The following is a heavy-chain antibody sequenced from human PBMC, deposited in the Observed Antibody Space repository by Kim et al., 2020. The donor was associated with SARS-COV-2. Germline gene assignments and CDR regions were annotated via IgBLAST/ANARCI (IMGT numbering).Heavy chain of an antibody. CDR2: SGGSN. V-gene: IGHV3-53*04. D-gene: IGHD3-16*01. CDR3: ARGTIGL. J-gene: IGHJ2*01. Sequence: SGGSNTSADTGKGRLTISRHNSKNALYLKMNSLRAEDTAVYYCARGTIGLWGRGTLVTVSS.